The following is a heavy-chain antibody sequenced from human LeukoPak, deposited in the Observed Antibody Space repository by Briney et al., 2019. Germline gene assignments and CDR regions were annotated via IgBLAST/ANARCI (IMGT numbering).Heavy chain of an antibody. CDR2: IIPIFGTA. J-gene: IGHJ6*03. CDR3: ARGLIWFGGLSHYMDV. Sequence: GASVKVSCKASGGTFSSYAISWVRQAPGQGLEWMGGIIPIFGTANYAQKFQGRVTITADKSTSTAYMELSSLRSEDTAVYYCARGLIWFGGLSHYMDVWGKGTTVTISS. V-gene: IGHV1-69*06. CDR1: GGTFSSYA. D-gene: IGHD3-10*01.